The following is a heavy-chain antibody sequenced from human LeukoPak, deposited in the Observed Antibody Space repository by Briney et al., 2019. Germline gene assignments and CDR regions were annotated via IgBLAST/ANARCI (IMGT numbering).Heavy chain of an antibody. CDR1: GFTFSSYW. Sequence: TGGSLRLSCAASGFTFSSYWMSWVRQAPGKGLEWVANINQDGSEKYYVDSVKGRFTISRDNAKNSLYLQMNSLRAEDTAVYYCARDRDPGYYDSSGYRRVNAFDIWGQGTMVTVSS. CDR2: INQDGSEK. CDR3: ARDRDPGYYDSSGYRRVNAFDI. J-gene: IGHJ3*02. D-gene: IGHD3-22*01. V-gene: IGHV3-7*01.